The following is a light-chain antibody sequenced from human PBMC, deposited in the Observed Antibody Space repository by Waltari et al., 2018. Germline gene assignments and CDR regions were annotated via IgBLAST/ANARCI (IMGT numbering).Light chain of an antibody. CDR2: RVS. J-gene: IGKJ1*01. Sequence: DVVMTQSPLSLPVTLGQPASISCRSSQSLVHSDGNTYLNWFQQMPGQSPRRLFYRVSNRDSGVPDRFSGRGSGTDFTLKISRVEAQDVGVYYCMQGTHWPWTFGQGTKVEIK. CDR3: MQGTHWPWT. V-gene: IGKV2-30*02. CDR1: QSLVHSDGNTY.